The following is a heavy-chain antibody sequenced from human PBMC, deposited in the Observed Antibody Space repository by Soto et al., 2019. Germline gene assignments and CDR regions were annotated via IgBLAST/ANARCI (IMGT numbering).Heavy chain of an antibody. J-gene: IGHJ6*03. Sequence: SQTLSLTCAISGDSVSSNSAAWNWIRQSPSRGLEWLGRTYYRSKWYNDYAVSVKSRITINPDTSKNQFSLQLNSVTPEDTAVYYCARGVAVAGTRPMKYYYYYYMDVWGKGTTVTVSS. CDR2: TYYRSKWYN. CDR3: ARGVAVAGTRPMKYYYYYYMDV. V-gene: IGHV6-1*01. CDR1: GDSVSSNSAA. D-gene: IGHD6-19*01.